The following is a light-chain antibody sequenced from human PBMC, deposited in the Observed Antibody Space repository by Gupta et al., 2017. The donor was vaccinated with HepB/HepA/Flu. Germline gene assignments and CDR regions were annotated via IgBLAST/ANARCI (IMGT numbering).Light chain of an antibody. CDR2: AAS. Sequence: IXLXXSPXFXSASVGDRVTITCRASQGISSYLAWYQQKPGKAPKLLIYAASTLQSGVPSRFGGSGSGTEFTLTISSLQPEDFATYYCQQLNSYPPTFGGGTKVEIK. V-gene: IGKV1-9*01. CDR1: QGISSY. CDR3: QQLNSYPPT. J-gene: IGKJ4*01.